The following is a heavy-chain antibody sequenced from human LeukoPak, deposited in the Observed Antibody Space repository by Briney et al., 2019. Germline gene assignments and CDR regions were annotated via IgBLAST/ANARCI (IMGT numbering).Heavy chain of an antibody. CDR3: ARQRTGSYYYYYYMDV. Sequence: SATLSLTCTVSGGSMSSSSYYWGWIRQPPGKGLEWIGSIYYSGSSYYNPSLKSRVTISVDTSKNQFSLKLSSVTAADTAVYYCARQRTGSYYYYYYMDVWGKGTTVTISS. CDR1: GGSMSSSSYY. D-gene: IGHD1-14*01. J-gene: IGHJ6*03. CDR2: IYYSGSS. V-gene: IGHV4-39*01.